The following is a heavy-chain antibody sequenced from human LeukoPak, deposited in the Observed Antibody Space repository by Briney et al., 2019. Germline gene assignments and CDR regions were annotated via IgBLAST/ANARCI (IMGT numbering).Heavy chain of an antibody. D-gene: IGHD3-9*01. Sequence: SETLSLTCTVSGGSITNYYWSWIRQPPGKGLEWIGFSYYNGNTNYNPSLKSRVTISVDMSKNQFSLSLRSVTAADTAVYYCARHYTYYDILTGWPFNWFDPWGQGTLVTVSS. J-gene: IGHJ5*02. V-gene: IGHV4-59*01. CDR2: SYYNGNT. CDR3: ARHYTYYDILTGWPFNWFDP. CDR1: GGSITNYY.